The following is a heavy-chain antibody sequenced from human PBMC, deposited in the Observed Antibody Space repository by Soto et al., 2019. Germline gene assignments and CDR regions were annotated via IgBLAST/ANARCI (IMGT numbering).Heavy chain of an antibody. D-gene: IGHD5-18*01. V-gene: IGHV3-48*03. J-gene: IGHJ4*02. CDR2: INNKGTTM. CDR3: ARGDSYGLDY. Sequence: PGGSLRLSCAASGFIFSHNEMNWVRQAPGKGLERISYINNKGTTMYYADSVKGRFTTSRDNLRNSLYLQMNNLRAEDTAVYYCARGDSYGLDYWGQGTPVTVSS. CDR1: GFIFSHNE.